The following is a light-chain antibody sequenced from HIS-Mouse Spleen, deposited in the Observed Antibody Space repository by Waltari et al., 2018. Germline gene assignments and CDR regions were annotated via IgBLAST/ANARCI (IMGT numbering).Light chain of an antibody. CDR2: DVS. Sequence: QSALTQPASVSGSPGQSITISCTGTSRSVACYNYAAWYQQHPGKAPKLMIYDVSNRPSGVSNRFSGSKSVNTASLTISGLQAEDEADDYCSSYTSSSFNVVFGGGTKLTVL. J-gene: IGLJ2*01. CDR1: SRSVACYNY. CDR3: SSYTSSSFNVV. V-gene: IGLV2-14*03.